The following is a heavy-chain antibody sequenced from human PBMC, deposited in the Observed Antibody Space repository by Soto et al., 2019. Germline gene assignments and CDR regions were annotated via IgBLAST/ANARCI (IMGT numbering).Heavy chain of an antibody. V-gene: IGHV3-53*01. J-gene: IGHJ5*02. CDR3: ARAYGGNPALFDP. CDR2: IYPGGST. D-gene: IGHD4-17*01. Sequence: EVQLVESGGGLIQPGGSLRLSCAASAFTVSSDYMSWVRQAPGQGLEWVSVIYPGGSTYYADSVKGRVTFSRDNSKNTLYLQMNSLRAEDTAVYYCARAYGGNPALFDPWGQGTLVTVSS. CDR1: AFTVSSDY.